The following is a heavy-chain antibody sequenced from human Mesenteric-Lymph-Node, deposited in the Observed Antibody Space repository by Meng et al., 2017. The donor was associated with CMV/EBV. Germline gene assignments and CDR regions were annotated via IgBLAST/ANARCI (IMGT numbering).Heavy chain of an antibody. CDR3: ARAPRPNSGFDS. J-gene: IGHJ4*02. CDR1: RFTFSNSN. V-gene: IGHV3-48*04. Sequence: GESLKISCVDSRFTFSNSNMNWVRQAPGKGLEWVAHISSSSTSIYYSDSVRGRFTVSRDNAKKSLFLQMDSLRAEDSAIYYCARAPRPNSGFDSRGPGTLVTVSS. CDR2: ISSSSTSI.